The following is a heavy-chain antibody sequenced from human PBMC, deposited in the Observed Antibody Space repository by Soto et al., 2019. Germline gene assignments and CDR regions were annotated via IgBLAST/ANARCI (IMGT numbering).Heavy chain of an antibody. D-gene: IGHD2-21*02. CDR2: IKSKTDGGTT. Sequence: GGSLRLSCAASGFTFSNAWKSWVRQAPGKGLEWVGRIKSKTDGGTTDYAAPVKGRFTISRDDSKNTLYLQMNSLKTDDIAVYYCTTDPGVTAGAFDIWGQGTMVTVSS. J-gene: IGHJ3*02. V-gene: IGHV3-15*01. CDR1: GFTFSNAW. CDR3: TTDPGVTAGAFDI.